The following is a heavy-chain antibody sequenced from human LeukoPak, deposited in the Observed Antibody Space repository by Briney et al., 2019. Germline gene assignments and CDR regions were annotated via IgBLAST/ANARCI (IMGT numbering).Heavy chain of an antibody. CDR3: ARDPAVFGVVRSYYGMDV. CDR2: ISYDGSNK. Sequence: GGSLRLSCAASGFTFRSHGMHWVRQAPGKGLEWVAVISYDGSNKYYADSVKGRFTISRDNSKNTLYLQMNSLRAEDTAVYYCARDPAVFGVVRSYYGMDVWGQGTTVTVSS. CDR1: GFTFRSHG. V-gene: IGHV3-30*19. D-gene: IGHD3-3*01. J-gene: IGHJ6*02.